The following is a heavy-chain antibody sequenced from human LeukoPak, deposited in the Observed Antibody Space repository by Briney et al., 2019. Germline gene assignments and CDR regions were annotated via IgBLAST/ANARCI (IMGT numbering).Heavy chain of an antibody. Sequence: PSETLSLTCTVSGGSVSSGSYYWNWIRQSPGKGLEWIGYIYYSGSTNYNPSLKSRVSMSVDTAKNQFSLRLISVTAADTAVYYCARLSEPTVAVDYWGQGTLVTVSS. D-gene: IGHD6-19*01. CDR2: IYYSGST. V-gene: IGHV4-61*01. CDR1: GGSVSSGSYY. J-gene: IGHJ4*02. CDR3: ARLSEPTVAVDY.